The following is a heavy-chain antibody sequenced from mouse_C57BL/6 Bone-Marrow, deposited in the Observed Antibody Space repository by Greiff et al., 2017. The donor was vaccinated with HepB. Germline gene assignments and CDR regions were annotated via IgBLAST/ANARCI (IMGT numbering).Heavy chain of an antibody. Sequence: QVQLQQSGAELAKPGASVKLSCKASGYTFTSYWMHWVKQRPGQGLEWIGYINPSSGYTKYNQKFKDKATVTADKSSSTAYMQLSSLTYEDSAVYYCASDYYGSIYAMDYWGQGTSVTVSS. CDR1: GYTFTSYW. J-gene: IGHJ4*01. CDR2: INPSSGYT. CDR3: ASDYYGSIYAMDY. D-gene: IGHD1-1*01. V-gene: IGHV1-7*01.